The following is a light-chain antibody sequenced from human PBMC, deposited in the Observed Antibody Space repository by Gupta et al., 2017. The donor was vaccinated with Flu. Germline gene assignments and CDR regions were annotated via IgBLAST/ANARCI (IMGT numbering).Light chain of an antibody. V-gene: IGLV3-21*03. J-gene: IGLJ1*01. Sequence: GMTARIPCGGANIGSYSVHWYQQKPGQAPVLIIFADDNRPSGISERFSGSNSGDTATLIISRVEAGDEADYYCQVFDSSSDHYAFGGGTKVTVL. CDR3: QVFDSSSDHYA. CDR1: NIGSYS. CDR2: ADD.